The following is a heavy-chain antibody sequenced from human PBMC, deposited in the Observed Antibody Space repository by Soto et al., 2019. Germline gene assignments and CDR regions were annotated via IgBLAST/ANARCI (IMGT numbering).Heavy chain of an antibody. V-gene: IGHV6-1*01. CDR3: ARDFVSMVRGVIWDDTYYYGMDV. D-gene: IGHD3-10*01. J-gene: IGHJ6*02. CDR2: TYYRSKWYN. CDR1: GDSVSSNSAA. Sequence: PSQTLSLTCAISGDSVSSNSAAWNWIRQSPSRGLEWLGRTYYRSKWYNDYAVSVKSRITINPDTSKNQFSLQLNSVTPEDTAVYYCARDFVSMVRGVIWDDTYYYGMDVWGQGTTVTVSS.